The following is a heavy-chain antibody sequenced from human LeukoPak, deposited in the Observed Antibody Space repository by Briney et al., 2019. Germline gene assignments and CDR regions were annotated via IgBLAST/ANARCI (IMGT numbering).Heavy chain of an antibody. CDR3: AKDPLTIDQQDAFDI. Sequence: GGSLRLSCAASGFSFSSYGMYWVRQAPGKGLEWVAFIRYDGSNKYYADSVKGRFTISRDNSKNTLYLQMNGLRAEDTAVYYCAKDPLTIDQQDAFDIWGQGTMVTVSS. V-gene: IGHV3-30*02. J-gene: IGHJ3*02. CDR2: IRYDGSNK. CDR1: GFSFSSYG.